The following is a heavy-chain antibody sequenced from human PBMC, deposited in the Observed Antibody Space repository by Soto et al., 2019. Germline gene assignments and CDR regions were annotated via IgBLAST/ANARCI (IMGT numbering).Heavy chain of an antibody. V-gene: IGHV1-18*01. Sequence: QVQLVQSGAEVKKPGASVKVSCKASGYTFTSYGISWVRQAPGQGLEWTGWISAYNGNTNYAQKLQGRVTMTTDTSTSTAYMELRSLRSDDTAVYYCARDRWLVSGSQPSVYYYGMDVWGQGTTVTVSS. CDR2: ISAYNGNT. J-gene: IGHJ6*02. D-gene: IGHD1-26*01. CDR1: GYTFTSYG. CDR3: ARDRWLVSGSQPSVYYYGMDV.